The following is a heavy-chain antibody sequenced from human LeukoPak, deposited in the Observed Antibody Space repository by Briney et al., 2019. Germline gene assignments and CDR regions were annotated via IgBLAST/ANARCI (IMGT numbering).Heavy chain of an antibody. CDR3: ASNYDSSGYYYWPDAFDI. Sequence: ASVKVSCKASGYTFTGYYMHWVRQAPGQGLEWMGWINPNSGGTNYAQKFQGRVTMTRDTSISTAYMELSRLRSDDTAVYYCASNYDSSGYYYWPDAFDIWGQGTMVTVSS. CDR2: INPNSGGT. D-gene: IGHD3-22*01. V-gene: IGHV1-2*02. CDR1: GYTFTGYY. J-gene: IGHJ3*02.